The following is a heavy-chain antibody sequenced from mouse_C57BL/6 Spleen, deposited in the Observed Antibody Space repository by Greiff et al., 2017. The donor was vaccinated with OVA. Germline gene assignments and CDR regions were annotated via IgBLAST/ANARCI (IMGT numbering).Heavy chain of an antibody. V-gene: IGHV5-9-1*02. D-gene: IGHD2-3*01. CDR1: GFTFSSYA. CDR2: ISSGGDYI. J-gene: IGHJ4*01. Sequence: EVQLVESGEGLVKPGGSLKLSCAASGFTFSSYAMSWVRQTPEKSLEWVAYISSGGDYIYYADTVKGRFTISRDNARNTLYLQMSSLKSEDTAMYYCTRDGPDGYYLWDYWGQGTSVTVSS. CDR3: TRDGPDGYYLWDY.